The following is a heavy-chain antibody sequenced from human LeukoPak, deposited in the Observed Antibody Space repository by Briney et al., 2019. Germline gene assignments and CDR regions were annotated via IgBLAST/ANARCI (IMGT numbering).Heavy chain of an antibody. J-gene: IGHJ4*02. CDR1: GGTFSSYA. Sequence: GASVKVSCKASGGTFSSYAISWVRQAPGQGLEWMGRIIPILGIANYAQKFQGRVTITADKSTSTAYMELSSLRSGDTAVYYCARASSGQPIDYWGQGTLVTVSS. V-gene: IGHV1-69*04. CDR3: ARASSGQPIDY. CDR2: IIPILGIA. D-gene: IGHD6-19*01.